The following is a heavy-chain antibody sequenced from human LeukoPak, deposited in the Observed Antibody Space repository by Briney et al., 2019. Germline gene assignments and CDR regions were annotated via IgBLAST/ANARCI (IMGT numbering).Heavy chain of an antibody. J-gene: IGHJ3*02. CDR2: ISAYNDNT. D-gene: IGHD4-17*01. CDR3: ARAEFYGDYVHAFDI. CDR1: GYTFTSYG. V-gene: IGHV1-18*01. Sequence: GASVKVSCKASGYTFTSYGISWVRQAPGQGLEWMGWISAYNDNTNYAQKLQGRVTMTTDTSTSTAYMELRSLRSDDTAVYYCARAEFYGDYVHAFDIWGQGTMVTVSS.